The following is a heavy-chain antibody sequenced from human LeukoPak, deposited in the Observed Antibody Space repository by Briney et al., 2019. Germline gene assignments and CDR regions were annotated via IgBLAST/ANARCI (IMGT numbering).Heavy chain of an antibody. CDR1: GGSISSSSYY. CDR2: IYYSGNT. J-gene: IGHJ4*02. CDR3: ARAYAGYASRFDY. D-gene: IGHD1-1*01. Sequence: PSETLSLTCSVSGGSISSSSYYWGWIRQPPGKGLEWIGSIYYSGNTYNNPSLKSRVTVSVDTSKNQFSLKLSSVIEADTAVHYCARAYAGYASRFDYWGQGILVTVSS. V-gene: IGHV4-39*07.